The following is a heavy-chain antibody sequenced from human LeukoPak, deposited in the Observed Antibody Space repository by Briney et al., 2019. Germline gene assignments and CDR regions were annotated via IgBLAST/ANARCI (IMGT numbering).Heavy chain of an antibody. CDR2: ISNSGDAT. V-gene: IGHV3-23*01. D-gene: IGHD1-1*01. CDR3: AKAPPYKKYFDY. Sequence: PGGSLRLSCTASTFAFANHEMTWVRQAPGKGLEWVSTISNSGDATYYADSVKGRFTISRDNSKNTLYLQMNSLRAEDTAVYYCAKAPPYKKYFDYWGQGTLVTVSS. J-gene: IGHJ4*02. CDR1: TFAFANHE.